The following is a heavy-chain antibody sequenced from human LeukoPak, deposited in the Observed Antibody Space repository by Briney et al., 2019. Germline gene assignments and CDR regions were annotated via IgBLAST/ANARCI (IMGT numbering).Heavy chain of an antibody. CDR3: ARDAEGGDTAMVPFDY. Sequence: SVKVSCKASGSTFSSYTISWVRQAPGQGLEWMGRIIPILGIANYAQKFQGRVTITADKSTSTAYMELSSLRSEDTAVYYCARDAEGGDTAMVPFDYWGQGTLVTVSS. CDR2: IIPILGIA. V-gene: IGHV1-69*04. J-gene: IGHJ4*02. D-gene: IGHD5-18*01. CDR1: GSTFSSYT.